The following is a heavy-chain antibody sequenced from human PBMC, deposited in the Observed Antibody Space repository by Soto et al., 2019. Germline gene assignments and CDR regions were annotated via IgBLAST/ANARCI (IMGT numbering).Heavy chain of an antibody. CDR1: GGTFSSNT. V-gene: IGHV1-69*02. CDR3: ADLVGADTGMDV. CDR2: IIPILGIA. J-gene: IGHJ6*02. Sequence: QVQLVQSGAEVKKPGSSVKVSCKASGGTFSSNTISWVRQAPGQGLEWMGRIIPILGIANYAQKFQGRVTIAAYXSTSTAYMELSSLRSEDTAVYYCADLVGADTGMDVWGQGTTVTVSS. D-gene: IGHD2-15*01.